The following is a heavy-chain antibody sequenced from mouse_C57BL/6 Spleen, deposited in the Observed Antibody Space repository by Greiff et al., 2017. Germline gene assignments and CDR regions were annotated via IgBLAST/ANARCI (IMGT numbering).Heavy chain of an antibody. Sequence: VQLQQSGPELVKPGASVKISCKASGYAFSSSWMNWVKQRPGKGLEWIGRIYPGDGDTNYNGKFKGKATLTADKSSSTAYMQLSSRTSEDAAVYVCASMDTTDWDYWGQGTSVTVSS. J-gene: IGHJ4*01. CDR3: ASMDTTDWDY. CDR2: IYPGDGDT. CDR1: GYAFSSSW. V-gene: IGHV1-82*01. D-gene: IGHD2-2*01.